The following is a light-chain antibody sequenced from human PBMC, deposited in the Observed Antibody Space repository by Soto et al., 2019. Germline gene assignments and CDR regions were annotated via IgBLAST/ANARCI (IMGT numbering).Light chain of an antibody. V-gene: IGKV3-15*01. Sequence: EIVMKQSPATLSVSPGERATLSCRASQSVSSKLAWYQQKPGQAPSVLIYGASTRATGIPARFSGSGSGTEFTLTISSLQTEDFAVYYCQHYSDWPPTWTFGQGTKV. CDR3: QHYSDWPPTWT. CDR2: GAS. J-gene: IGKJ1*01. CDR1: QSVSSK.